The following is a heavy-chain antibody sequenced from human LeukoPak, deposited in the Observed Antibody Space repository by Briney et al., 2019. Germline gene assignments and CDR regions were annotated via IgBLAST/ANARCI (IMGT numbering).Heavy chain of an antibody. CDR3: AKVGAQLN. CDR1: GFTFSSYA. D-gene: IGHD1-26*01. V-gene: IGHV3-30-3*01. J-gene: IGHJ4*02. Sequence: GRSLRLSCAASGFTFSSYALHWVRQAPGKGLEWVAIISYDGSNKYYADSVKGRFTISRDNSKSTLYLQMSSLRSEDTAVYYCAKVGAQLNWGQGTLVTVSS. CDR2: ISYDGSNK.